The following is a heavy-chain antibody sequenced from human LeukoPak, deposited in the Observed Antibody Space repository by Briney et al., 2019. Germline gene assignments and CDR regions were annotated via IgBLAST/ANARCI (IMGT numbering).Heavy chain of an antibody. CDR2: IWFDGSEK. Sequence: GGSLRLSCAASGFAFRSYGMHWVRQAPGKGLEWVAGIWFDGSEKHYADSVKGRFTISRDNSKNTLYLEMNNLRVEDTAVYYCAKDYRTGTHYNPPPTLWGQGTLVTVSS. V-gene: IGHV3-33*03. D-gene: IGHD3-10*01. J-gene: IGHJ4*02. CDR1: GFAFRSYG. CDR3: AKDYRTGTHYNPPPTL.